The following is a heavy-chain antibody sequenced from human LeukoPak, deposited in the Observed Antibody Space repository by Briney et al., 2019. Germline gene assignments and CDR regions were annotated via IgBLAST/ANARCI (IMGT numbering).Heavy chain of an antibody. CDR3: ACITMVRGVIPDY. J-gene: IGHJ4*02. D-gene: IGHD3-10*01. CDR2: INPNSGGT. Sequence: GASVKVSCKPSGYTFTGYYMHWVRQAPGQGLAWMGWINPNSGGTNYAQKFQGRVTMTRDTSISTAYMELSRLRSDDTAVYYCACITMVRGVIPDYWGQGTLVAVSS. CDR1: GYTFTGYY. V-gene: IGHV1-2*02.